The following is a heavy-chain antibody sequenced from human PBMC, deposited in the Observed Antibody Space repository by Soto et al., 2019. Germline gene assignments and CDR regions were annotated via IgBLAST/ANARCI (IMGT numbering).Heavy chain of an antibody. V-gene: IGHV3-23*01. Sequence: GESLKISCAASGFTFSSYAMSWVRQAPGKGLEWVSAISGSGGSTYYADSVKGRFTISRNNSKNTLYLQMNSLRAEDTAVYYCAKDPINVRDIVVVVAAPYYFDYWGQGTLVTVSS. CDR3: AKDPINVRDIVVVVAAPYYFDY. D-gene: IGHD2-15*01. CDR2: ISGSGGST. J-gene: IGHJ4*02. CDR1: GFTFSSYA.